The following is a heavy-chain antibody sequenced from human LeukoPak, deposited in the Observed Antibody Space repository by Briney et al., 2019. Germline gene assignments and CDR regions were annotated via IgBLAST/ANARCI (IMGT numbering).Heavy chain of an antibody. J-gene: IGHJ4*02. CDR1: GNSFGDYY. CDR3: AGDQGGARRWSFDY. V-gene: IGHV4-4*07. Sequence: SETLSLTCTVSGNSFGDYYWSWIRQPAGKGLEWIGRIYTSGSTTYNPSLMSRVTMSVDTSKNQFSLKLSSVTAADTAVYYCAGDQGGARRWSFDYWGQGTLVTVSS. D-gene: IGHD5-24*01. CDR2: IYTSGST.